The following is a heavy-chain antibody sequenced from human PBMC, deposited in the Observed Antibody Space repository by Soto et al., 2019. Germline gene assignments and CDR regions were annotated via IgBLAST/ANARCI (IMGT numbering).Heavy chain of an antibody. Sequence: SETLSLTCNVSATSISNYYWTWIRQPPGKGLEWIGYIYYSGSAYYNPSLKSRVTISVDTSKNQFSLKLSSVTAADTAVYYCARDILYRLDYWGQGILVTVSS. V-gene: IGHV4-30-4*08. J-gene: IGHJ4*02. CDR1: ATSISNYY. CDR2: IYYSGSA. CDR3: ARDILYRLDY. D-gene: IGHD3-9*01.